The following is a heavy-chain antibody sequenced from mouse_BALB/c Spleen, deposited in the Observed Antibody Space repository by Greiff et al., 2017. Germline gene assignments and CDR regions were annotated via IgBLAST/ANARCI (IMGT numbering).Heavy chain of an antibody. V-gene: IGHV2-5-1*01. D-gene: IGHD1-1*01. CDR3: AKKGYGSSLFAY. CDR1: GFSLTSYG. Sequence: VQLVESGPSLVQPSQSLSITCTVSGFSLTSYGVHWVRQSPGKGLEWLGVIWRGGSTDYNAAFMSRLSITKDNSKSQVFFKMNSLQADDTAIYYCAKKGYGSSLFAYWGQGTLVTVSA. J-gene: IGHJ3*01. CDR2: IWRGGST.